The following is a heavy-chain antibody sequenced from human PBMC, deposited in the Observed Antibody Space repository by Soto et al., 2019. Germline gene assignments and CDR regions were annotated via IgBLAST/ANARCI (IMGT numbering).Heavy chain of an antibody. CDR2: IRYDESDT. Sequence: QVQLVESGGGVVQPGRSLRLSCAASGFTFRRFNMHWVRQVPGKGLEWVAFIRYDESDTYYVDSVKGLFTISRDNSKNTLDLQMDSLRAEATAMYYCAKEGQHTSTFDFDMWGQGTMVTFSS. V-gene: IGHV3-30*02. CDR3: AKEGQHTSTFDFDM. CDR1: GFTFRRFN. J-gene: IGHJ3*02. D-gene: IGHD2-21*01.